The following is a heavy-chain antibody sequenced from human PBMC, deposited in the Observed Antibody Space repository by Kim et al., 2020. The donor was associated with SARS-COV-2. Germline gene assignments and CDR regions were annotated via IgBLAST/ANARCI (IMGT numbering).Heavy chain of an antibody. CDR2: IYYSGST. CDR3: ARATRGIFGVVTQFDY. D-gene: IGHD3-3*01. V-gene: IGHV4-31*03. CDR1: GGSISSGGYY. Sequence: SETLSLTCTVSGGSISSGGYYWSWIRQHPGKGLEWIGYIYYSGSTYYNPSLKSRVTISVDTSNQFSLKLSSVTAADTAVYYCARATRGIFGVVTQFDYWG. J-gene: IGHJ4*01.